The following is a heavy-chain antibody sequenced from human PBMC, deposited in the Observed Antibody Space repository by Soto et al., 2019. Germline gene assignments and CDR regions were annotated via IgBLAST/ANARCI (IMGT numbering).Heavy chain of an antibody. Sequence: GASVKVSCKASGYTFASYAMHWVRQAPGQGLEWMGIINPTGGSTNYAQKFQGRVTMTEDTSTDTAYMELSSLRSEDTAVYYCATDRRTGTYQTGGSLGGWGQGTLVTVSS. CDR1: GYTFASYA. CDR2: INPTGGST. V-gene: IGHV1-46*01. J-gene: IGHJ4*02. D-gene: IGHD1-1*01. CDR3: ATDRRTGTYQTGGSLGG.